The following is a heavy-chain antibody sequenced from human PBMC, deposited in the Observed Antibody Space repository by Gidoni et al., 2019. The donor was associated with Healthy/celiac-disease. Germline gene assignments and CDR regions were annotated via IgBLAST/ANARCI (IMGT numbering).Heavy chain of an antibody. CDR1: GGSISSYY. V-gene: IGHV4-59*01. CDR3: AGIPLGYCSSTSCYEGWFDP. J-gene: IGHJ5*02. D-gene: IGHD2-2*01. Sequence: QVQLQESGPGLVKPSETLSLTCTVSGGSISSYYWSWIRQPPGKGLEWIGYIYYSGSTNYHPSLKSRVTISVDTSKNQFSLKLSSVTAADTAVYYCAGIPLGYCSSTSCYEGWFDPWGQGTLVTVSS. CDR2: IYYSGST.